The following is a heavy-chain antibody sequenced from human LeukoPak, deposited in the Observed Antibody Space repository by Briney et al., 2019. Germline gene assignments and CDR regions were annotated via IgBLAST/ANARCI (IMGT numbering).Heavy chain of an antibody. V-gene: IGHV3-9*01. D-gene: IGHD6-19*01. CDR3: AKEVAGMGFDY. J-gene: IGHJ4*02. CDR1: GFTFDDYA. CDR2: ISWNSGSI. Sequence: LRLSCAASGFTFDDYAMHWVRQAPGKGLEWVSGISWNSGSIGYADSVKGRLTISRDNAKNSLYLQMNSLRAEDTALYYCAKEVAGMGFDYWGQGTLVTVSS.